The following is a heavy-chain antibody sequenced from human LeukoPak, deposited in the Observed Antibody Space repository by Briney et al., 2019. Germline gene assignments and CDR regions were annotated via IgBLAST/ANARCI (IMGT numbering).Heavy chain of an antibody. CDR1: GGSISSGDYY. D-gene: IGHD2-15*01. V-gene: IGHV4-30-4*01. CDR2: IYYSGST. CDR3: ATNPIDCSGGSCLNY. J-gene: IGHJ4*02. Sequence: SETLSLTCTVSGGSISSGDYYWSWIRQPPGKGLEWIGYIYYSGSTYYNPSLKSRVTISVDTSKNQFSLKLSSVTAADTAVHYCATNPIDCSGGSCLNYWGQGTLVTVSS.